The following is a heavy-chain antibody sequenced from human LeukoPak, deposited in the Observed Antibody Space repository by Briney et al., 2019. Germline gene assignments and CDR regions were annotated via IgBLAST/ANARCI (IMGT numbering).Heavy chain of an antibody. CDR2: ISYDGSNK. CDR1: GFTLSSYG. D-gene: IGHD6-19*01. CDR3: AKDSLAVAGTGNWFDP. Sequence: GGSLRLSCAASGFTLSSYGMHWVRQAPGKGLEWVAVISYDGSNKYYADSVKGRFTISRDNSKNTLYLQMNSLRAEDTAVYYCAKDSLAVAGTGNWFDPWGQGTLVTVSS. J-gene: IGHJ5*02. V-gene: IGHV3-30*18.